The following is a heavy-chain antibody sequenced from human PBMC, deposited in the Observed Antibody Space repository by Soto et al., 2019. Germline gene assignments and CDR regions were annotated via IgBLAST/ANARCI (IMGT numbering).Heavy chain of an antibody. Sequence: ASVKVSCKASGYTFTSYYMHWVRQAPGQGLEWMGIINPSGGSTSYAQKFQGRVTMTRDISIATAYMELSSLRSDDTAIYYCARMETFGSLNWFDPWGQGTLVTVSS. D-gene: IGHD3-16*01. J-gene: IGHJ5*02. CDR3: ARMETFGSLNWFDP. CDR2: INPSGGST. CDR1: GYTFTSYY. V-gene: IGHV1-46*01.